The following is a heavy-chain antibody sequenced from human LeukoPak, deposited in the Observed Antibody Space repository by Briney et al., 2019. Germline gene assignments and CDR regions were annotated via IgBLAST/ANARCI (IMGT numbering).Heavy chain of an antibody. D-gene: IGHD3-22*01. J-gene: IGHJ4*02. V-gene: IGHV3-23*01. Sequence: GGSLRLSCAVSGITLSNYGMSWVRQAPGKGLEWVAGISDSGGRTNYADSVKGRFTISRDNPKNTLYLQMNGLRAEDTAVYFCAKRGVVIRVILVGFHKEANYFDSWGQGALVTVSS. CDR3: AKRGVVIRVILVGFHKEANYFDS. CDR2: ISDSGGRT. CDR1: GITLSNYG.